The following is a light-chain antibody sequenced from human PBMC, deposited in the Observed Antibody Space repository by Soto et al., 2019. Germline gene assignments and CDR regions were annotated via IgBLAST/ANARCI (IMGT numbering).Light chain of an antibody. CDR3: QHYNNWPPWT. CDR2: GAS. J-gene: IGKJ1*01. Sequence: EIVFTPSPGTLSLSPWERATLSFRASQSVSSSYLAWYQQKPGQAPRLLIYGASNRATGIPDRFSGSGSGTDFTLIINRLEPEDVAIYYCQHYNNWPPWTFGQGTKVDI. V-gene: IGKV3-20*01. CDR1: QSVSSSY.